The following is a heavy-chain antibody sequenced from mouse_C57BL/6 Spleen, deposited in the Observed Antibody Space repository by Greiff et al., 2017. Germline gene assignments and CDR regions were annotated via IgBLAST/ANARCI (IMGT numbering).Heavy chain of an antibody. Sequence: VQLQESGPELVKPGASVKISCKASGYAFSSSWMNWVKQRPGKGLEWIGRIYPGDGDTNYNGKFKGKATLTADKSSSTAYMQLSSLTSEDSTVYFCATRRAGAVDYWGQGTSVTVSS. J-gene: IGHJ4*01. D-gene: IGHD3-3*01. CDR1: GYAFSSSW. CDR2: IYPGDGDT. CDR3: ATRRAGAVDY. V-gene: IGHV1-82*01.